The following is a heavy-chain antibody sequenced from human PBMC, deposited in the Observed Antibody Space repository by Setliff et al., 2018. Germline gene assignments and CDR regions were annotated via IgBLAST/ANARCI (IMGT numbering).Heavy chain of an antibody. Sequence: SETLSLTCAVYGGSFSTYFWSWIRQPPGKGLEWIGEISHSGSANYNPPLKSRVTMSVDTSKNQFSLNLNSVTAADTAVYYFRLAHCNTTSCEEALDFWSQGTLVTVSS. J-gene: IGHJ4*02. CDR2: ISHSGSA. CDR3: RLAHCNTTSCEEALDF. D-gene: IGHD2-2*01. CDR1: GGSFSTYF. V-gene: IGHV4-34*01.